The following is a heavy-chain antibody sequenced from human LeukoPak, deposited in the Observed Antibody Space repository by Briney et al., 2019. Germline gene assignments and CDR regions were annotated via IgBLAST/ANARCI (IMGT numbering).Heavy chain of an antibody. CDR2: ISVYNGNT. CDR3: ARDGAINWGNYYHYGMDV. CDR1: GYTFTSYG. Sequence: GASVKVSCKSSGYTFTSYGITWVRQAPGQGLEWMGWISVYNGNTNYAQKLQGRVTMTTDTSTSTAYMELRSLRSDDTAVYYCARDGAINWGNYYHYGMDVWGQGTTVTVSS. J-gene: IGHJ6*02. V-gene: IGHV1-18*01. D-gene: IGHD7-27*01.